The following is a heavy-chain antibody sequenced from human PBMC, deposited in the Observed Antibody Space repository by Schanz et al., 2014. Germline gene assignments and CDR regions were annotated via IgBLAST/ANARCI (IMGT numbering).Heavy chain of an antibody. CDR1: GFGFSSYS. CDR3: ARVALPGYSSPRDAFDI. D-gene: IGHD5-18*01. CDR2: ISGSSRTI. V-gene: IGHV3-48*01. Sequence: EVQLVESGGGWVQPGGSLRLSCAASGFGFSSYSMNWVRQAPGKGLEWVSYISGSSRTIYYADSMKGRFTVSRDNAENALYLQMNGLRAEDTAVYYCARVALPGYSSPRDAFDIWGQGTMVTVSS. J-gene: IGHJ3*02.